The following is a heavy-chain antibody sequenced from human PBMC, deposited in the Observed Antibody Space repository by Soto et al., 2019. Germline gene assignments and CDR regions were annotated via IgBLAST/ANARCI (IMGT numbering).Heavy chain of an antibody. J-gene: IGHJ6*02. CDR1: GYTFTSYG. CDR3: ARVRRITMKGGMDV. Sequence: ASVKVSCKASGYTFTSYGISWVRQAPGQGLEWMGWISAYNGNTNYAQKLQGRVTMTTDTSTSTAYMELRSLISDDTAVYYCARVRRITMKGGMDVWGQGTTVTVSS. D-gene: IGHD3-22*01. V-gene: IGHV1-18*04. CDR2: ISAYNGNT.